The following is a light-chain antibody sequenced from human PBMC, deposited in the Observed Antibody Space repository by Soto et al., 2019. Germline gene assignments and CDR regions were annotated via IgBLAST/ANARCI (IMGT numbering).Light chain of an antibody. Sequence: DIQMTQSPSSLSASVGDRVTITCRASQGIKKDLGWFQQKPGKAPKRLIYGASSLQSGVPSRFSGSRSGTEFTLTISNLQPEDFATYYCLQHSRYPLTFGGGTKVEIK. CDR3: LQHSRYPLT. CDR1: QGIKKD. CDR2: GAS. V-gene: IGKV1-17*02. J-gene: IGKJ4*01.